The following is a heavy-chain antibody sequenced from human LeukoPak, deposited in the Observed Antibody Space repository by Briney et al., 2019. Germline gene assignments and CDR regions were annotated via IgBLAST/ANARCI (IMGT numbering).Heavy chain of an antibody. CDR3: AREDNYGSGSYDGGFDY. V-gene: IGHV1-69*06. CDR2: IIPIFGTA. D-gene: IGHD3-10*01. CDR1: GGTFSSYA. Sequence: GASVKVSCKASGGTFSSYAISWVRQAPGQGLEWMGGIIPIFGTANYAQKFQGRVTITADKSTSTAYMELSSLRSEDTAVYYCAREDNYGSGSYDGGFDYWGQGTLVTVFS. J-gene: IGHJ4*02.